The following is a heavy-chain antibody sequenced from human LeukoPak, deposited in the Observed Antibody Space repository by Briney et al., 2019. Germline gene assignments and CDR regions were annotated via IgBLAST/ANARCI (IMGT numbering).Heavy chain of an antibody. Sequence: TGGSLRLSCAASGFTVSSNYMSWVRQAPGKGLEWVSVIYSGGSTYYADSVKGRFTISRDNSKNTLYLQMNSLRAEDTAVYYCARASTPMRYYYDSSGYYPVYWGQGTLVTVSS. CDR2: IYSGGST. D-gene: IGHD3-22*01. J-gene: IGHJ4*02. V-gene: IGHV3-53*01. CDR3: ARASTPMRYYYDSSGYYPVY. CDR1: GFTVSSNY.